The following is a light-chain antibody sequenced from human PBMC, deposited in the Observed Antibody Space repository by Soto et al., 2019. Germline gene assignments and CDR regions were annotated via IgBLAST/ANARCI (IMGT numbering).Light chain of an antibody. CDR1: QSVSSSY. V-gene: IGKV3-20*01. Sequence: EIVLTQSPGTLSLSPGERATLSCRASQSVSSSYLAWYQQKPGQAPRLLLYGASSSATGIPDRFSGSGSGTDFTLTISRLEPEDFAVYYCQQYGSSPPITFGPGTKVDI. CDR2: GAS. CDR3: QQYGSSPPIT. J-gene: IGKJ3*01.